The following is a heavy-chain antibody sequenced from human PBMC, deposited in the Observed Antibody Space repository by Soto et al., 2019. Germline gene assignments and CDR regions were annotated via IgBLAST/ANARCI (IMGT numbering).Heavy chain of an antibody. CDR2: ISGSGGST. J-gene: IGHJ3*02. V-gene: IGHV3-23*01. CDR3: AKVFPDDQDAFDI. Sequence: GGSLILSCAASGFPFSSYAMSWVRQAPGKGLEWVSAISGSGGSTYYADSVKGRFTISRDNSKNTLYLQMNSLRAEDTAVYYCAKVFPDDQDAFDIWGQGTMVTVSS. D-gene: IGHD2-2*01. CDR1: GFPFSSYA.